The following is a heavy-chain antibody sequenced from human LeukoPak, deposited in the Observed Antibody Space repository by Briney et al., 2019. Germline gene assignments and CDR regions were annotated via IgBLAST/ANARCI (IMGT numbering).Heavy chain of an antibody. CDR2: ISSSGSTI. CDR3: ARVGGFYYMDV. V-gene: IGHV3-48*04. CDR1: GFTFSSYS. J-gene: IGHJ6*03. D-gene: IGHD5-12*01. Sequence: PGGSLRLSCAASGFTFSSYSMHWVRQAPGKGLEWVSYISSSGSTIYYADSVKGRFTISRDNAKNSLYLQMNSLRAEDTAVYYCARVGGFYYMDVWGKGTTVTVSS.